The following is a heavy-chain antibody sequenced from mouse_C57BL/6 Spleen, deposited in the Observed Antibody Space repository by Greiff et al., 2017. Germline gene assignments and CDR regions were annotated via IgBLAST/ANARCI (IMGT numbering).Heavy chain of an antibody. Sequence: VQLQQSGAELARPGASVKLSCKASGYTFTSYGISWVKQRTGQGLEWIGEIYPRSGNTYYNEKFKGKATLTADKSSSTAYMELRSLTSEDSAVYFCARYDYDAGDYYAMDYWGQGTSVTVSS. V-gene: IGHV1-81*01. CDR1: GYTFTSYG. J-gene: IGHJ4*01. D-gene: IGHD2-4*01. CDR3: ARYDYDAGDYYAMDY. CDR2: IYPRSGNT.